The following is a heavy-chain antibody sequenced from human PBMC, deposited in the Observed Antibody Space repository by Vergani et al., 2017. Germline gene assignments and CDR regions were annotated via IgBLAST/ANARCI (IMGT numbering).Heavy chain of an antibody. D-gene: IGHD2-8*01. J-gene: IGHJ6*03. Sequence: QVQLEESGGGVFQPGRSLRLSCAGSGFTLSSHAMHWVRQAPGKGLEWVAFIWYDGSKEYYADSVKGRFTISRDNSKNTLYLQMNNLRAADTAVYYCARSGYCAHGVCYMTYYYYMDVWGKGTVVTVSS. CDR2: IWYDGSKE. CDR1: GFTLSSHA. V-gene: IGHV3-33*01. CDR3: ARSGYCAHGVCYMTYYYYMDV.